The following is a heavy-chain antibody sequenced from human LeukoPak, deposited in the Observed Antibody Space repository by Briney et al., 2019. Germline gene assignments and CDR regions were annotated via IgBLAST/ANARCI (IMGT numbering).Heavy chain of an antibody. V-gene: IGHV3-23*01. CDR2: ISGNGYNT. CDR3: AKGVRLRFAFYFDY. J-gene: IGHJ4*02. CDR1: GFTVSSNY. D-gene: IGHD3-10*01. Sequence: GGSLRLSCAASGFTVSSNYMSWVRQAPGKGLEWVSAISGNGYNTYYADSVKGRFTISSESSGNTLYLQMHNLRAEDTAVYYCAKGVRLRFAFYFDYWGQGTLVTVSS.